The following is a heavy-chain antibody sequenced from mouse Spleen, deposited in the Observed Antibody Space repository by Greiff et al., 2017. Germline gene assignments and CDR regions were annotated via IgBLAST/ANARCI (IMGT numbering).Heavy chain of an antibody. D-gene: IGHD2-10*02. CDR3: ASSYGYGYFDV. V-gene: IGHV1-26*01. J-gene: IGHJ1*01. Sequence: VKQSHGKNLEWIGLINPYNGGTSYNQKFKGKATLTVDKSSSTAYMELLSLTSEDSAVYYCASSYGYGYFDVWGAGTTVTVSS. CDR2: INPYNGGT.